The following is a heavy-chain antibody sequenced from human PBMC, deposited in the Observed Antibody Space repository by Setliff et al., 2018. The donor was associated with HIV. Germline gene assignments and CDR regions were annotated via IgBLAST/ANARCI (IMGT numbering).Heavy chain of an antibody. J-gene: IGHJ6*03. V-gene: IGHV3-23*01. D-gene: IGHD5-18*01. CDR3: ARDQWGYSYGYYYYNYMDV. CDR2: ISGSGGNT. CDR1: GFTFSGYA. Sequence: GGSLRLSCAASGFTFSGYAMSWVRQAPGKGLEWVSTISGSGGNTYAADSVKGRFTISRDNSKNTLYLQMNSLRAEDTAVYYCARDQWGYSYGYYYYNYMDVWGKGTTVTVSS.